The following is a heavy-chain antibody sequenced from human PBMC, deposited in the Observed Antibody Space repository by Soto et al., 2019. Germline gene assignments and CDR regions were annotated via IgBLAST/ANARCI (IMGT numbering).Heavy chain of an antibody. J-gene: IGHJ4*02. CDR3: ARKHGTEKFDY. CDR1: GGSIRSHC. CDR2: IYHSGST. V-gene: IGHV4-59*11. Sequence: SEPLFLTNSVAGGSIRSHCWSWIRQPPGKGLEWIGYIYHSGSTYYNPSLKSRVTISVDRSKNQFSLKLSSVTAADTAVYYCARKHGTEKFDYWGQGTLVSVSS. D-gene: IGHD1-1*01.